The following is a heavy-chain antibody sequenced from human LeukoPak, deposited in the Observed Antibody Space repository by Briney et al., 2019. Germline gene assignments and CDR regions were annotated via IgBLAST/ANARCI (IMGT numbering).Heavy chain of an antibody. CDR3: ARGIPYYDSSGYRHYFDY. CDR1: GGSISSGDYY. D-gene: IGHD3-22*01. J-gene: IGHJ4*02. CDR2: INHSGST. V-gene: IGHV4-39*07. Sequence: SETLSLTCTVSGGSISSGDYYWSWIRQPPGKGLEWIGEINHSGSTNYNPSLKSRVTISVDTSKNQFSLKLSSVTAADTAVYYCARGIPYYDSSGYRHYFDYWGQGTLVTVSS.